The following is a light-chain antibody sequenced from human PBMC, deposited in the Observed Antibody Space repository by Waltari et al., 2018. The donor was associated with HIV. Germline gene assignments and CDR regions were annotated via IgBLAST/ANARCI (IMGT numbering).Light chain of an antibody. J-gene: IGKJ1*01. CDR1: QSLLHSAGKTY. CDR3: MQSLQLRT. V-gene: IGKV2D-29*01. Sequence: DIVMTQTPLSLSVTPGQPASISCKSTQSLLHSAGKTYLYWYLQKAGQPPQLLIYEMSNPFPGVPDRFSGSGSGTDFTLKISRVEAEDVGVYYCMQSLQLRTFGQGTKVEIK. CDR2: EMS.